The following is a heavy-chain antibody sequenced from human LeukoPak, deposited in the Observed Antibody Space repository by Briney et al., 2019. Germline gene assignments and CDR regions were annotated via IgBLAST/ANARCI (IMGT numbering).Heavy chain of an antibody. V-gene: IGHV3-48*02. J-gene: IGHJ4*02. Sequence: GGSLRLSCAASGFTFSNYNMNWVRQAPGKGLEWVSYIHSSSSTINYAASVKGRFTISRDNAQNSLYLQMNSLRDEDTAVYYCARIGGGFDYWGQGALVTVSS. CDR2: IHSSSSTI. D-gene: IGHD3-16*01. CDR3: ARIGGGFDY. CDR1: GFTFSNYN.